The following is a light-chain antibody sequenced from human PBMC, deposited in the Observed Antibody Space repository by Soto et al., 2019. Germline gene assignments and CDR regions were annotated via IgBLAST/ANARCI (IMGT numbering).Light chain of an antibody. J-gene: IGKJ5*01. V-gene: IGKV1-5*01. Sequence: DTQLNNNPSTLPPSVRDSISITFRASQSFTGMLAWYQQKPGKAPKLLIYDASSLKSGVPSRFSGSGSGTEFSLSISSLQPDEFATYYCQQYHSYSTFGQGTRLEIK. CDR3: QQYHSYST. CDR1: QSFTGM. CDR2: DAS.